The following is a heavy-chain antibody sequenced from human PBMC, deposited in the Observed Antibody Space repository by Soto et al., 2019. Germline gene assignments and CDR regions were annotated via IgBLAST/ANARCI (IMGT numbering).Heavy chain of an antibody. CDR1: GEALGSGQSY. CDR3: SRGRSDSAGSSFGRRMDV. D-gene: IGHD3-10*01. CDR2: TFVTGAT. Sequence: QVQLQESGPGLVKSSETLSLICFVSGEALGSGQSYWNWIRQAPGKGLEWIGQTFVTGATKYSASLKSRLTTSVVTSKSRTSLTLTAVTAAGSATYFCSRGRSDSAGSSFGRRMDVWGQGTTVTVSS. J-gene: IGHJ6*02. V-gene: IGHV4-61*01.